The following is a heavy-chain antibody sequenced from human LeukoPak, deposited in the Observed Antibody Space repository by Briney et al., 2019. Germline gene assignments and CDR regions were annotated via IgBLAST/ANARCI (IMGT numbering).Heavy chain of an antibody. Sequence: SETLSLTCAVYGGSFSGYYWSWVRQPPGKGLEWIAEINNSGSTNYNPSLTSRVTISVDTSKNQFSLKLSSVTAADTAVYYCASASSYDILTGYNDAFDIWGQGTMVTVSS. CDR3: ASASSYDILTGYNDAFDI. CDR2: INNSGST. V-gene: IGHV4-34*01. J-gene: IGHJ3*02. D-gene: IGHD3-9*01. CDR1: GGSFSGYY.